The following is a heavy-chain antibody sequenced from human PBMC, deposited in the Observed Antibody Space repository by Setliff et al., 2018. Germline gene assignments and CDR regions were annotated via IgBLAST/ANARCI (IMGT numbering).Heavy chain of an antibody. CDR3: ARGGMAAANRKGVFEY. J-gene: IGHJ4*02. D-gene: IGHD6-13*01. CDR1: GYTFTNYY. CDR2: INPGGGSA. Sequence: ASVKVSCKASGYTFTNYYIHWVRQTPGQGLEWMGIINPGGGSASYAEKFQGRVTMTRDTSTSTFYMEVNILGSDDTAVYYCARGGMAAANRKGVFEYWGQGTLVTVSS. V-gene: IGHV1-46*01.